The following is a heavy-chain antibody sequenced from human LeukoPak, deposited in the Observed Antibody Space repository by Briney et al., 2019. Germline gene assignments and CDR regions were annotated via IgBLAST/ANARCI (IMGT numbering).Heavy chain of an antibody. Sequence: KPGGSLRLSCAASGFTFSSYTMNWVRQAPGKGLEWVSSISSSSSYIYYADSVKGRFTISRDNAKNSLYLQMNSLRAEDTAVYYCAGIYYGSGSFDYWGQGTLVTVSS. D-gene: IGHD3-10*01. J-gene: IGHJ4*02. CDR1: GFTFSSYT. CDR3: AGIYYGSGSFDY. CDR2: ISSSSSYI. V-gene: IGHV3-21*06.